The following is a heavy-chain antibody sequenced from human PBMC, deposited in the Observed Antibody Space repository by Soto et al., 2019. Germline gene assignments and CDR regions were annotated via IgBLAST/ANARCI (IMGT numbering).Heavy chain of an antibody. CDR2: IYYSGST. D-gene: IGHD3-9*01. CDR3: ARGYYEILTGYYGSRYGMDV. CDR1: GGSISSYY. Sequence: SETLSLTCTVSGGSISSYYWSWIRQPPGKGLEWIGYIYYSGSTNYNPSLKSRVTISVDTSKNQFSLKLSSVTAADTAVYLCARGYYEILTGYYGSRYGMDVWGQGTTVTVSS. V-gene: IGHV4-59*01. J-gene: IGHJ6*02.